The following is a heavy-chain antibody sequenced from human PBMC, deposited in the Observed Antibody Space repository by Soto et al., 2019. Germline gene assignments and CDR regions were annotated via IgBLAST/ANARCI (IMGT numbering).Heavy chain of an antibody. D-gene: IGHD2-2*01. CDR3: AKDRGGDCPDNSCYFGADY. J-gene: IGHJ4*02. CDR1: GFTFSSYG. Sequence: PWGSLRLSCVGSGFTFSSYGIRFFRHSPWKGRECVAVISDTGSSHYYAASVEGRFTISRENSKNTLSLHMDRLRVEDTAVYYCAKDRGGDCPDNSCYFGADYWGQGTPVTVSS. V-gene: IGHV3-30*18. CDR2: ISDTGSSH.